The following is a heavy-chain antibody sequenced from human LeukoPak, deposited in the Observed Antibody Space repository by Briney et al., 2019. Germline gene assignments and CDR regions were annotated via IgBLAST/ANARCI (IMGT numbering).Heavy chain of an antibody. D-gene: IGHD3-10*01. J-gene: IGHJ1*01. CDR3: ARDDFGELFSQH. V-gene: IGHV3-7*01. CDR1: GFTFSNAW. Sequence: PGGSLRLSCAAYGFTFSNAWMSWVRQAPGKGLEWVANIKQDGSEKYYVDSVKGRFTISRDNAKNSLYLQMNSLRAEDTAVYYCARDDFGELFSQHWGQGTLVTVSS. CDR2: IKQDGSEK.